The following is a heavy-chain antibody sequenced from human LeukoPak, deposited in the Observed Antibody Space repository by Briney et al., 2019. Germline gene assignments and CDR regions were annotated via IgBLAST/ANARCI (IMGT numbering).Heavy chain of an antibody. CDR3: ARDGGSNRYYGMDV. CDR2: INPILGIA. D-gene: IGHD1-26*01. CDR1: GGTFSSYA. J-gene: IGHJ6*02. V-gene: IGHV1-69*04. Sequence: SVKVSCKASGGTFSSYAISWVRQAPGQGLEWMGRINPILGIANYAQKFQGRVTITADKSTSTAYMELSSLRAEDTAGYYCARDGGSNRYYGMDVGGQGTTVTAPS.